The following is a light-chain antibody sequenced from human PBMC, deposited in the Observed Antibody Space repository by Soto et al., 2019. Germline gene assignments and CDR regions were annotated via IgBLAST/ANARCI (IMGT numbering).Light chain of an antibody. Sequence: EIVLTQSPGTLSLSPGERATLSCGASETVSRSYLAWYQQKPGQAPRLLIYGASSRATGIPDRFSGSGSGTDFTLTISRLEPDDFAMYYCQQYGNSPRTFGQGTKVDIK. CDR1: ETVSRSY. V-gene: IGKV3-20*01. CDR2: GAS. CDR3: QQYGNSPRT. J-gene: IGKJ1*01.